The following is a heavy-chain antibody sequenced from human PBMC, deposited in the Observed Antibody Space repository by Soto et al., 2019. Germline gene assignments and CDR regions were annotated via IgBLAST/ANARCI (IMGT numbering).Heavy chain of an antibody. CDR3: TKNSAYALDY. CDR1: GRSITHNNW. CDR2: MHHIGST. D-gene: IGHD5-12*01. J-gene: IGHJ4*02. V-gene: IGHV4-4*02. Sequence: SLTCAFSGRSITHNNWWIWVRQPPGEGLEWIGEMHHIGSTNYNPSLKSRVTMSVDTSKNQFFLKLNSVTAADTAVYYCTKNSAYALDYWGQGTLVTVYS.